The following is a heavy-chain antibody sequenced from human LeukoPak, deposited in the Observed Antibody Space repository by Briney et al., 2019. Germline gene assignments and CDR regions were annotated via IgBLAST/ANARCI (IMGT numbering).Heavy chain of an antibody. D-gene: IGHD2-2*01. J-gene: IGHJ5*02. Sequence: GGSLRLSCAASGFTFSSYAMSWVRQAPGKGLEWVSAISGSGGSTYYADSLKGRFTISRDNSKNTLYLQMNSLRAEDTAVYYCAKSTAEYQLLDNWFDPWGQGTLVTVSS. CDR2: ISGSGGST. CDR3: AKSTAEYQLLDNWFDP. CDR1: GFTFSSYA. V-gene: IGHV3-23*01.